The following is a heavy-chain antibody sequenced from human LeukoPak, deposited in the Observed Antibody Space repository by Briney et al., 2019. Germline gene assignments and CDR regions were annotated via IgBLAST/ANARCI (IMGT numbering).Heavy chain of an antibody. CDR2: INHSGST. J-gene: IGHJ4*02. V-gene: IGHV4-34*01. CDR3: ARGSNGVLLWFGEPYYFDY. D-gene: IGHD3-10*01. Sequence: PSETLSLTCAVYGGSFSGYYWSWIRQPPGKGLEWIGEINHSGSTNYNPSLKSRVTISVDTSKNQFSLKLSSVTAADTAVYYCARGSNGVLLWFGEPYYFDYWGQGTLVTVSS. CDR1: GGSFSGYY.